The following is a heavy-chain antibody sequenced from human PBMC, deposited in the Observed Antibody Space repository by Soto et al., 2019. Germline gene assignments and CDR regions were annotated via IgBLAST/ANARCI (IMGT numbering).Heavy chain of an antibody. J-gene: IGHJ3*02. CDR3: ARSKFDWLFNDAFDI. CDR1: GFTFSSYA. CDR2: IRYTGAST. D-gene: IGHD3-9*01. V-gene: IGHV3-23*01. Sequence: GGSLRLSCAASGFTFSSYAMSWVRQAPGKGLEWVSGIRYTGASTNYADSVKGRFTISRDNSKNTLYLQMNSLRAEDTAVYYCARSKFDWLFNDAFDIWGQGTMVTVSS.